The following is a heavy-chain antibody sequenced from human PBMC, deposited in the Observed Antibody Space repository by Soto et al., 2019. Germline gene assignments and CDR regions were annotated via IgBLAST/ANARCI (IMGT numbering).Heavy chain of an antibody. D-gene: IGHD4-17*01. CDR1: GFTFDNYG. CDR2: ISYDDSYR. CDR3: AGGAYGDSIDF. J-gene: IGHJ4*02. V-gene: IGHV3-33*01. Sequence: GGYLRLSCAASGFTFDNYGMLWVRQAPGKGLEWVALISYDDSYRYYTNSVRGRFTISRENSKNMVFLHMNSLQGDDTAVYYCAGGAYGDSIDFLGQGILVSVS.